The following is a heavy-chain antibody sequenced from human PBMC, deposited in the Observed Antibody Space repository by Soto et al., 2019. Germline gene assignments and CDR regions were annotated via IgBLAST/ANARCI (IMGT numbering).Heavy chain of an antibody. D-gene: IGHD6-6*01. CDR3: AREALEKGYYYYGMDV. CDR2: IYTSGST. V-gene: IGHV4-4*07. Sequence: SETLSLTCTVSGGSISSYYWSWIRQPAGKGLEWVGRIYTSGSTNYNPSLKSRVTMSVDTSKNQFSLKLSSVTAADTAVYYCAREALEKGYYYYGMDVWGQGTTVTVSS. J-gene: IGHJ6*02. CDR1: GGSISSYY.